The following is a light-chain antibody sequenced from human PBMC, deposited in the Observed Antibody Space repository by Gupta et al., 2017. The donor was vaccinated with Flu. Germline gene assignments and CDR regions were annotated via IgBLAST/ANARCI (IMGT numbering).Light chain of an antibody. CDR3: QQYNNWPPLT. CDR2: GAS. Sequence: EIVMTQSPATLSVSPGERATLSCRASQSVSNDLAWYQQKPGQAPRLLIYGASIRATGFAARFSGSGSGTEFTLTISSLQSEDFAVYYCQQYNNWPPLTFGGGTKVEIK. CDR1: QSVSND. V-gene: IGKV3-15*01. J-gene: IGKJ4*01.